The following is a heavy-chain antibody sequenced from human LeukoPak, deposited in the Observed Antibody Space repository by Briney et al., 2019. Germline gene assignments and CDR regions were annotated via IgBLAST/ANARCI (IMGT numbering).Heavy chain of an antibody. CDR1: GYTFTSYD. CDR3: ARARVVPAATDYYYYMDV. V-gene: IGHV1-8*02. J-gene: IGHJ6*03. Sequence: VASVKVSCKASGYTFTSYDINWVRQATGQGLEWMGWMNPNSGNTGYAQKFQGRVTMTTDTSTSTAYMELRSLRSDDTAVYYCARARVVPAATDYYYYMDVWGKGTTVTISS. CDR2: MNPNSGNT. D-gene: IGHD2-2*01.